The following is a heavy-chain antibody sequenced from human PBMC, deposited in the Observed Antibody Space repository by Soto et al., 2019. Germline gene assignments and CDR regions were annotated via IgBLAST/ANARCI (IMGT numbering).Heavy chain of an antibody. D-gene: IGHD3-10*01. CDR3: ARDLEYYYGSGSYYRGRGYGMDV. CDR1: GFTFSSYA. V-gene: IGHV3-30-3*01. J-gene: IGHJ6*02. Sequence: QVQLVESGGGVVQPGRSLRLSCAASGFTFSSYAMHWVRQAPGKGLEWVAVISYDGSNKYYADSVKGRFTISRDNSKNTLYLQMNSLRAEDTAVYYCARDLEYYYGSGSYYRGRGYGMDVWGQGITVTVSS. CDR2: ISYDGSNK.